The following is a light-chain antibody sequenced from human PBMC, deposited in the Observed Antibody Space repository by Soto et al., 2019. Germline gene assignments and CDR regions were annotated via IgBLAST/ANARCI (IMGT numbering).Light chain of an antibody. J-gene: IGLJ2*01. Sequence: QSALTQPASVSGSPGQSITISCTGSSSDVGGYYSVSWYQQHPGKVPKLVIYDVINRPSGISNRFSGSKSGNTASLTISGLQAEDEAHYYCSSYTSISASVIFGGGTKLTVL. CDR1: SSDVGGYYS. CDR3: SSYTSISASVI. CDR2: DVI. V-gene: IGLV2-14*03.